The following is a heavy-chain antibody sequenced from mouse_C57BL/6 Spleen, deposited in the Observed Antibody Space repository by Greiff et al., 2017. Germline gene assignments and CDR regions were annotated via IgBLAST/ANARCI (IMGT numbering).Heavy chain of an antibody. Sequence: QVQLKQPGAELVKPGASVKLSCKASGYTFTSYWMHWVKQRPGQGLEWIGMIHPNSGSTNYNEKFKSKATLTVDKSSSTAYMQLSSLTSEDSAVYYCALITTVVADYWGQGTTLTVSS. J-gene: IGHJ2*01. V-gene: IGHV1-64*01. CDR1: GYTFTSYW. CDR3: ALITTVVADY. CDR2: IHPNSGST. D-gene: IGHD1-1*01.